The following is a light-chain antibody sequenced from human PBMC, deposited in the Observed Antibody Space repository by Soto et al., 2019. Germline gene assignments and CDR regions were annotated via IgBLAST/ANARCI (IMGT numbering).Light chain of an antibody. J-gene: IGLJ3*02. CDR2: DVR. Sequence: QAVVSQPASVSGSPGQSITISSTGTSSDVGGYNYVSWYQQHPDKAPKLLIFDVRSRPSVIAKRVSGPKSGNTASLTISGLQAADGADSYCSSYTTSGDLVFCGVTKQTVL. V-gene: IGLV2-14*03. CDR1: SSDVGGYNY. CDR3: SSYTTSGDLV.